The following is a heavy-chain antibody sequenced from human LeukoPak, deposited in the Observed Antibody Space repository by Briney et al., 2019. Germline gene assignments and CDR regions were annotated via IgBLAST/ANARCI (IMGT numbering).Heavy chain of an antibody. CDR1: GGTFSSYA. V-gene: IGHV1-69*01. J-gene: IGHJ4*02. CDR3: ARDETRKYCSSTSCYSEPTPFDY. CDR2: IIPIFGTA. Sequence: SVKVSCKASGGTFSSYAISWVRQAPGQGLEWMGGIIPIFGTANYAQKFQGRVTITADESTSTAYMELSSLRSEDTAVYYCARDETRKYCSSTSCYSEPTPFDYWGQGTLVTVSS. D-gene: IGHD2-2*01.